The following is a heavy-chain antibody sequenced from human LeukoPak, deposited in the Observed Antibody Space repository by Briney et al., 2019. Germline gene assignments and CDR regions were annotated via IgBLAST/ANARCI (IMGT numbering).Heavy chain of an antibody. CDR2: INHSGST. CDR1: GGSFSGYY. V-gene: IGHV4-34*01. Sequence: SETLSLTCAVYGGSFSGYYWSWIRQPPGKGLEWIGEINHSGSTNYNPSLKSRVTISVDTSKNQFSLKLSSVTAADTAVYYCARGTRDGYNTYFDYWGQGTLVTVSS. D-gene: IGHD5-24*01. CDR3: ARGTRDGYNTYFDY. J-gene: IGHJ4*02.